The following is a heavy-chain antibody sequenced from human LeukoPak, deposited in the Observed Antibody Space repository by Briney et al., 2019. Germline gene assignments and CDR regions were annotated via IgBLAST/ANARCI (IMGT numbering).Heavy chain of an antibody. Sequence: GGSLRLSCAASGFSFSSYAMYWVRQAPGKGLEWVSSIDASGGATYYADSVKGRFTISRDNSKSTFYLQMNSLRAEDTAVYLCAKGSGSGWYGWFAPWGQGTLVTVSS. D-gene: IGHD6-19*01. CDR3: AKGSGSGWYGWFAP. CDR2: IDASGGAT. J-gene: IGHJ5*02. CDR1: GFSFSSYA. V-gene: IGHV3-23*01.